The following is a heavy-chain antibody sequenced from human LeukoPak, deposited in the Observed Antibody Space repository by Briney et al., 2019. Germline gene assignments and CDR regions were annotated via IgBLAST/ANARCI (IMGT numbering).Heavy chain of an antibody. CDR2: ISNYNGNI. Sequence: ASVKVSCKSSGYTFTSHAINWVRQAPGQGLEWMGWISNYNGNINYAQKFQGRVTMTTDTSTSTAYMELRSLRSDDTAVYYCARDYRYYYDSSGSEVDAFDIWGQGTMATVSS. CDR1: GYTFTSHA. D-gene: IGHD3-22*01. V-gene: IGHV1-18*01. CDR3: ARDYRYYYDSSGSEVDAFDI. J-gene: IGHJ3*02.